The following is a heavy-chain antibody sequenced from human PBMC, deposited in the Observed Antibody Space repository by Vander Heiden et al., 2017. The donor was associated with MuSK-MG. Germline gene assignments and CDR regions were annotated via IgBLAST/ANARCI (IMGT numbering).Heavy chain of an antibody. CDR1: GFSVSSNY. CDR2: IYSGGTT. Sequence: EVQLVESGGGLIQPGGSLRLSCAASGFSVSSNYMSWVRQTPGKGLEWVSVIYSGGTTNYADSVKGRFTISRDNSKNILYLQMNSLRAEDTAVYYCARHIVVGTWGQGTLVTVSS. J-gene: IGHJ5*02. CDR3: ARHIVVGT. V-gene: IGHV3-53*01. D-gene: IGHD2-21*01.